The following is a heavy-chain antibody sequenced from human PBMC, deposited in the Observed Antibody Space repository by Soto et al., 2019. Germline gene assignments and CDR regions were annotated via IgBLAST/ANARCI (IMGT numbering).Heavy chain of an antibody. CDR1: GYTFTSYG. D-gene: IGHD5-12*01. V-gene: IGHV1-18*01. Sequence: QVQLVQSGAEVKKPGASVKVSCKASGYTFTSYGISWVRQAPGQGLEWMGWISAYNGNTNYAQKLQGRVTMTTDTSTSTAFMELRSLRSDDTAVYYCASDDGRWLQRRRQYYFDYWGQGTLVTVSS. J-gene: IGHJ4*02. CDR3: ASDDGRWLQRRRQYYFDY. CDR2: ISAYNGNT.